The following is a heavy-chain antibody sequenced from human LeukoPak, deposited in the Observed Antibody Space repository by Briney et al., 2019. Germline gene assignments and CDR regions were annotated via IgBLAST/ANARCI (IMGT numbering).Heavy chain of an antibody. J-gene: IGHJ6*03. Sequence: GASVKVSCKASGYTFTSYDINWVRQATGQGLEWMGWMNPNSGNTGYAQKFQGRVTMTRNTSISTAYMELSSLRSEDTAVYYCARGGYSGYGLRVFYYYYYMDVWGKGTTVTVSS. D-gene: IGHD5-12*01. V-gene: IGHV1-8*01. CDR3: ARGGYSGYGLRVFYYYYYMDV. CDR1: GYTFTSYD. CDR2: MNPNSGNT.